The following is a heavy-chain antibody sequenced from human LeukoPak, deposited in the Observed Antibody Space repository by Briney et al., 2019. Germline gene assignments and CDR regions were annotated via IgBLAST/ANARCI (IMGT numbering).Heavy chain of an antibody. CDR3: ARHLSGSNGWEDY. J-gene: IGHJ4*02. CDR2: ISYSGIT. V-gene: IGHV4-59*08. Sequence: SETLSLTCTVSGGSISRYYWSWIRQPPGKGLEWIGYISYSGITNYNPSLESRVTISVDTSKNQFSLKLSSVTAAATAVYYCARHLSGSNGWEDYWGQGTLVTVPS. CDR1: GGSISRYY. D-gene: IGHD6-19*01.